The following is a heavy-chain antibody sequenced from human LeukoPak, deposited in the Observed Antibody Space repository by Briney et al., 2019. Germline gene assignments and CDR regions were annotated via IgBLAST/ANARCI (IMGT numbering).Heavy chain of an antibody. Sequence: GGSLRLSCAASGFTVSSNYMSWVRQAPGKGLEWVSVIYSGGSTYYADSVKGRFTISRDNSKNTLYLQMNSLRAEDTAVYYCARDQRAITIIDASGAFDIWGQGTMVTVSS. J-gene: IGHJ3*02. V-gene: IGHV3-66*01. CDR1: GFTVSSNY. CDR2: IYSGGST. CDR3: ARDQRAITIIDASGAFDI. D-gene: IGHD3-22*01.